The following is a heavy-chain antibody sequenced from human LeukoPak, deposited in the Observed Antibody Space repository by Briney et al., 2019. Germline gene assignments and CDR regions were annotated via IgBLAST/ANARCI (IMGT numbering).Heavy chain of an antibody. CDR2: ISTYNDNT. CDR1: GYTFTTFG. Sequence: ASVKVFCTASGYTFTTFGINWVRQAPGQGLEWMGWISTYNDNTNYAQKFQGRVTMTTDTSTSTAYLELRSLRSDDTAVYYCARDPHLSSTSCCNWFDPWGQGTLVTVSS. D-gene: IGHD2-2*01. J-gene: IGHJ5*02. V-gene: IGHV1-18*01. CDR3: ARDPHLSSTSCCNWFDP.